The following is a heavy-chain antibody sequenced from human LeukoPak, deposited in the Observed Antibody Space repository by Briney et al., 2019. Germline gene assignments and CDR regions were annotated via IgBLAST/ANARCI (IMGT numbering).Heavy chain of an antibody. CDR3: AKHPSYRTTSLDY. CDR1: GFTFSSYA. D-gene: IGHD1-14*01. V-gene: IGHV3-23*01. CDR2: ISGSGGST. Sequence: GGSLRLSCAASGFTFSSYAMSWVRQAPGKGLEWVSGISGSGGSTYFADSVKGRFTISRDNSKNTLYLQMNSLRAEDTAVYSCAKHPSYRTTSLDYWGQGTLVTVSS. J-gene: IGHJ4*02.